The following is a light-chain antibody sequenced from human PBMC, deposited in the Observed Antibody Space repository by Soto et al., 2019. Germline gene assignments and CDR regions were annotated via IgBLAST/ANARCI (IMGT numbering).Light chain of an antibody. CDR2: KAS. CDR1: QSVSNW. V-gene: IGKV1-5*03. Sequence: GARVIITCRASQSVSNWLAWYQQKPGKAPNLLIDKASSLKSGVPSRFSGSGSGTDFTLTITSLQPDDFATYYCHQYYRFPRTLGQRNKV. J-gene: IGKJ1*01. CDR3: HQYYRFPRT.